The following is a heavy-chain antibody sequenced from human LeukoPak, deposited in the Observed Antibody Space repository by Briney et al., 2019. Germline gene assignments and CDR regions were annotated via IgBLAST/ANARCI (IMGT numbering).Heavy chain of an antibody. CDR2: MYYSGST. Sequence: PSETLSLTCTVSGGSFSSSSYYWGWIRQPPGKGLEWIGSMYYSGSTNYNPSLKSRVTISIDMSKNQFSLKLRSVTAADTAVYYCARGPTKNYFDYWGQGTLVTVSS. J-gene: IGHJ4*02. CDR3: ARGPTKNYFDY. V-gene: IGHV4-39*07. CDR1: GGSFSSSSYY.